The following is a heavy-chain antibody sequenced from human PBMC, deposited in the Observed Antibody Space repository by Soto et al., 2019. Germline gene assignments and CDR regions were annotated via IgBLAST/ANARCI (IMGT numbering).Heavy chain of an antibody. J-gene: IGHJ4*02. CDR3: ARGLITGSHYSGGWYYFDS. Sequence: PSETLSLTFPFSGDSISPYFWSWIPQPPGKGLKWIGQINHSGSTSYKPSLKSRVTISVHTSNSQFSLELSSVTAADTAVYYCARGLITGSHYSGGWYYFDSWGQGTQVTVSS. CDR1: GDSISPYF. CDR2: INHSGST. D-gene: IGHD6-19*01. V-gene: IGHV4-34*01.